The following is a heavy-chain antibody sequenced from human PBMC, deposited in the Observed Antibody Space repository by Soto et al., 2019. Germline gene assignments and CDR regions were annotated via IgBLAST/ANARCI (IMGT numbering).Heavy chain of an antibody. CDR3: ARDLGTGTDY. V-gene: IGHV4-4*02. CDR1: GDSITSSNW. CDR2: IYHSGAT. Sequence: QVQLQESGPGLVKPSGTLSLTCAVSGDSITSSNWWSWVRKAPGKGLEWIGEIYHSGATTYNPSLKSRATISVDQSNNHFSLKMTSVTAAHTAGYFCARDLGTGTDYWGRATLVTVAS. J-gene: IGHJ4*02.